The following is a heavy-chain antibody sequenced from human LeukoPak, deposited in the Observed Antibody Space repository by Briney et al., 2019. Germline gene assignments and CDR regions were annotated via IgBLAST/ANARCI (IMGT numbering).Heavy chain of an antibody. CDR1: GYTFSNYD. J-gene: IGHJ4*02. V-gene: IGHV1-8*01. Sequence: ASVKVSCKASGYTFSNYDINWVRQAPGQGLEWMGWMNPNSGRRVYAQKFQGRVTMTRNSSMNTAYMELTSLRSDDTAVYYCARGLRSDYWGQGTLVTVSS. CDR3: ARGLRSDY. CDR2: MNPNSGRR. D-gene: IGHD3-16*02.